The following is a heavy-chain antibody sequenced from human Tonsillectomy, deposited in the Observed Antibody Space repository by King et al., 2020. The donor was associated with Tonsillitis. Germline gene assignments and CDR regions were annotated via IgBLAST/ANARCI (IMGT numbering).Heavy chain of an antibody. V-gene: IGHV4-39*01. CDR2: RYYSGTI. CDR3: VGYVSGRFDY. Sequence: QLQESGPGVVKPSETLSLTCTVSCGSISSSDHYWAWIRQPPRKGLEWIVYRYYSGTIFSNPSLKSRITISVGTSANQFSLKLSSVTSADTAVYFCVGYVSGRFDYWGQGALVTVSS. J-gene: IGHJ4*02. CDR1: CGSISSSDHY. D-gene: IGHD6-19*01.